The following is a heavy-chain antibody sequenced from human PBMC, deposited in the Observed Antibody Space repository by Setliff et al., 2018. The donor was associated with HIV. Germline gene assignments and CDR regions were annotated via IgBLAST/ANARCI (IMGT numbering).Heavy chain of an antibody. Sequence: ALVKVSCKASVYTFTNYNINWVRQATGQGLEWMGWMNPHSGNTGYAQKFQGRVTMTRNTSISTAYMELSSLRSEDTAVYYCAREKTGLSNWFGPWGQGTVVTVSS. J-gene: IGHJ5*02. D-gene: IGHD7-27*01. V-gene: IGHV1-8*02. CDR1: VYTFTNYN. CDR2: MNPHSGNT. CDR3: AREKTGLSNWFGP.